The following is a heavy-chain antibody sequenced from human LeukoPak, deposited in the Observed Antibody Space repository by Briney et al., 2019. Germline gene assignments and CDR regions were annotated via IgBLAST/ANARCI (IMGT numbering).Heavy chain of an antibody. J-gene: IGHJ4*02. CDR2: NSGSGGST. CDR1: GFTFNNYA. Sequence: GGSLRLSCTASGFTFNNYALTWVRQTPGKGLECVSANSGSGGSTYYADFVKGRFTISRDNSKNTLYLQMNSLRAEDTAVYYCAKIAVAGTEYFDYWGQGTLVTVSS. V-gene: IGHV3-23*01. D-gene: IGHD6-19*01. CDR3: AKIAVAGTEYFDY.